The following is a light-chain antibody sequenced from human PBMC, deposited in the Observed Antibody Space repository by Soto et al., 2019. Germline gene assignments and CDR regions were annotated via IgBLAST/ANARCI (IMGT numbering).Light chain of an antibody. CDR2: GAS. CDR1: KSVRSN. J-gene: IGKJ2*01. CDR3: QQYNNWPLYT. V-gene: IGKV3-15*01. Sequence: EIVMTQSPATLSVSPGERGTLSCRASKSVRSNFARYQQKPGQAPRLLIYGASTRASGIPARFSGSGSGTEFTLTISSLQSEDFVVYYRQQYNNWPLYTFGQGTKLEIK.